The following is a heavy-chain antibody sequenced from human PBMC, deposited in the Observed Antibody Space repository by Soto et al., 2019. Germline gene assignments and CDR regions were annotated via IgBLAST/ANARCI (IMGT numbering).Heavy chain of an antibody. CDR3: ARGGAQLERHGEIYYYYGMDV. V-gene: IGHV1-69*01. Sequence: QVQLVQSGAEVKKPGSSVKVSCKASGGTFSSYAISWVRQAPGQGLEWMGGIIPIFGTANYAQKFQGRVTITADESTSTAYMELSSLRSEDTAVYYCARGGAQLERHGEIYYYYGMDVWGQGTTVTVSS. D-gene: IGHD1-1*01. CDR2: IIPIFGTA. J-gene: IGHJ6*02. CDR1: GGTFSSYA.